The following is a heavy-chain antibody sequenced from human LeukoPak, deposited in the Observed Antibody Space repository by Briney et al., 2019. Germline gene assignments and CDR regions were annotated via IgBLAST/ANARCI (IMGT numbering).Heavy chain of an antibody. J-gene: IGHJ4*02. CDR1: GFTFSNAW. V-gene: IGHV3-15*01. Sequence: GGSLRLSCAASGFTFSNAWMSWVRQAPGKGLEWVGRIKSKTDGGTTDYAAPVKGRFTIPRDDSKNTQYLQMNSLKTEDTAVYYCTTGPYYYDSSEPFDYWGQGTLVTVSS. CDR3: TTGPYYYDSSEPFDY. D-gene: IGHD3-22*01. CDR2: IKSKTDGGTT.